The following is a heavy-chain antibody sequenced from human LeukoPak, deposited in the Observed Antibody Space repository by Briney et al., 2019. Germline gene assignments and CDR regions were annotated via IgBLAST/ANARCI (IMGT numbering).Heavy chain of an antibody. V-gene: IGHV1-46*01. CDR1: GYSFTNYN. CDR3: ARVRDGYNDAYDI. Sequence: ASVKVSCKTSGYSFTNYNLHWVRQAPGQRLKWMGIIKPSGGDTNYAQKFQGRVFMTRDMSTSTVYLELSSLKAEDTAVYYCARVRDGYNDAYDIWGQGTVVTVSS. CDR2: IKPSGGDT. J-gene: IGHJ3*02. D-gene: IGHD5-24*01.